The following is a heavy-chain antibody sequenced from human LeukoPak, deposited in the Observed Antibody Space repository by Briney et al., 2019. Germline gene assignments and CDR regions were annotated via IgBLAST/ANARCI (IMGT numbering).Heavy chain of an antibody. CDR1: GGSISSGDYY. Sequence: PSQTLSLTCTVSGGSISSGDYYWSWIRQPPGKGLEWIGYIYHSGSTYYNPSLKSRVTISVDRSKNQFSLKLSSMTAADTAVYYCARARTGFDLWGQGALVTVSS. D-gene: IGHD1-1*01. CDR2: IYHSGST. J-gene: IGHJ5*02. V-gene: IGHV4-30-2*01. CDR3: ARARTGFDL.